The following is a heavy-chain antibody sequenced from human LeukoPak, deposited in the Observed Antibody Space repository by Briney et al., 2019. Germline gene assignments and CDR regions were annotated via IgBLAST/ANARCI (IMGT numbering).Heavy chain of an antibody. J-gene: IGHJ5*02. CDR3: ARENFGKHRWFDP. D-gene: IGHD3-10*01. CDR2: ISSSRSTI. Sequence: PGGSLRLSCAASGFTFSSFGMNWVRQAPGKGLEWVSYISSSRSTIYYADSVNSRFIISRDNAKNSLYLQMNSLRAEDTAVYYCARENFGKHRWFDPWGQGNLVTVSS. V-gene: IGHV3-48*01. CDR1: GFTFSSFG.